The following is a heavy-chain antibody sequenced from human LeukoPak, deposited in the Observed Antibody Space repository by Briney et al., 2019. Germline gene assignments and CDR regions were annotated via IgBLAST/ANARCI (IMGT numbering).Heavy chain of an antibody. D-gene: IGHD3-22*01. J-gene: IGHJ4*02. CDR1: GFTVISNY. V-gene: IGHV3-66*01. Sequence: PGGALLRSCAASGFTVISNYMSWVRQAPAGRLEEVSVNYSGGSTYYADSVKGRFTISRDNSKNKLYLQMNRLRAEDTAVYYCARRYYYDSSGYYFDYWGQGTLVTVSS. CDR2: NYSGGST. CDR3: ARRYYYDSSGYYFDY.